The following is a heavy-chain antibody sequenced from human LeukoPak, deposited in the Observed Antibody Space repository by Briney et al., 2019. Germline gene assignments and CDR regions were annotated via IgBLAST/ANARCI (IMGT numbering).Heavy chain of an antibody. CDR2: ISYDGSNK. CDR1: GVTFSSYA. D-gene: IGHD4-23*01. Sequence: GGSLRLSPAASGVTFSSYAMHRVRDAPGKGLEWGAVISYDGSNKYYADSVKGRFTISRDNSKNTLYLQMKSLRAEATPVYYWARGSYGGNSGLGYWGQGALVTVSS. V-gene: IGHV3-30*01. J-gene: IGHJ4*02. CDR3: ARGSYGGNSGLGY.